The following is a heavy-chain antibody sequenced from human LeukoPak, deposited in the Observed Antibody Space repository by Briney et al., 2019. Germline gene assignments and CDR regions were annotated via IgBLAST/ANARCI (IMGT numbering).Heavy chain of an antibody. D-gene: IGHD3-22*01. CDR2: ISSSGTTI. J-gene: IGHJ4*02. CDR3: AREGSGYYYY. CDR1: GFTFSSYE. Sequence: GGSLRLSCAASGFTFSSYEMNWVRQAPGKGLEWVSYISSSGTTIYYADSVKGRFTIPRDNAKNSLFLQMSSLRAEDTAVYYCAREGSGYYYYWGQGTLVTVSS. V-gene: IGHV3-48*03.